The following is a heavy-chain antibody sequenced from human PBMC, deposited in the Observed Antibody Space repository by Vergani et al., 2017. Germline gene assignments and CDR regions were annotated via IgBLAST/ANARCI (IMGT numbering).Heavy chain of an antibody. CDR3: ARGAAHWLDP. CDR1: GGSISSGSYY. J-gene: IGHJ5*02. CDR2: INQSGST. Sequence: QVQLQESGPGLVKPSQTLSLTCTVSGGSISSGSYYWSWIRQPPGKGLEWIGEINQSGSTNYNPSLKSRVTTSVDTSKKQFSLKLNSVTAADTAVYYCARGAAHWLDPWGQGTLVTVSS. D-gene: IGHD2-15*01. V-gene: IGHV4-30-4*01.